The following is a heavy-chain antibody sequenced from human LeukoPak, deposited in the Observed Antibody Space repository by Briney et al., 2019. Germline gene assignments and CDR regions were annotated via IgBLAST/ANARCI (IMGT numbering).Heavy chain of an antibody. CDR2: ISAYNGNT. V-gene: IGHV1-18*01. CDR3: ARGSPIYGSGSIPRWFDP. Sequence: ASVKVSYKASGYTFTSYGISWVRQAPGQGLEWMGWISAYNGNTNYAQKLQGRVTMTTDTSTSTAYMELRSLRSDDTAVYYCARGSPIYGSGSIPRWFDPWGQGTLVTVSS. CDR1: GYTFTSYG. D-gene: IGHD3-10*01. J-gene: IGHJ5*02.